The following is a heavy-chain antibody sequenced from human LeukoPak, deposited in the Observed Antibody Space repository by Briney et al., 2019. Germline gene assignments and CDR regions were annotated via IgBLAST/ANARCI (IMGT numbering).Heavy chain of an antibody. CDR3: AKATMATTYFDY. CDR1: GFTFSSYA. J-gene: IGHJ4*02. V-gene: IGHV3-23*01. D-gene: IGHD5-24*01. Sequence: PGGSLRLSCAASGFTFSSYAMSWVRQAPGKGLEWVSAISGRGDTIFYADPLKGRFTVSRDNSKNTLYLQMNSLRAEDTAVYYCAKATMATTYFDYWGQGTLVTVSS. CDR2: ISGRGDTI.